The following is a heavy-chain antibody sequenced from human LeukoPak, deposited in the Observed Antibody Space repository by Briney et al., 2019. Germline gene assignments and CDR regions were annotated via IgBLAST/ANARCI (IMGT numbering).Heavy chain of an antibody. CDR2: ISHSGGST. J-gene: IGHJ4*02. CDR3: AKDRLSDIDLQY. D-gene: IGHD2-15*01. CDR1: GFTFSNYA. V-gene: IGHV3-23*01. Sequence: GGSLRLSCAGSGFTFSNYAMSWVRQAPGKRLEWVSAISHSGGSTYYGDSVKGRFTISRDNSNNTLYLQMNSLRAEDTAVYYCAKDRLSDIDLQYWGQGTLVTVSS.